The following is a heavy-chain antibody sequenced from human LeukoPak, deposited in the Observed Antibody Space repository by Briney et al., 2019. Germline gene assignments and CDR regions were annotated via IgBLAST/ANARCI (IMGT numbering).Heavy chain of an antibody. D-gene: IGHD4-17*01. CDR2: ISGSGGST. Sequence: GGSLRLSCAASGFTFSSYAMSWVRQAPGKGLEWVSAISGSGGSTYYADSVKGRFTISRDNSKNTLYLQMNSLRAEDTAVYYCAKDPLMTTVTTSNYFDYWGQGTLVTVSS. CDR3: AKDPLMTTVTTSNYFDY. J-gene: IGHJ4*02. CDR1: GFTFSSYA. V-gene: IGHV3-23*01.